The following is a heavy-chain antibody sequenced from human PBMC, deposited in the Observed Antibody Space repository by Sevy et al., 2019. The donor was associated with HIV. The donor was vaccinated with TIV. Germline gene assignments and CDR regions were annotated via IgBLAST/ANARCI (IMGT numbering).Heavy chain of an antibody. D-gene: IGHD3-22*01. V-gene: IGHV3-30-3*01. CDR3: XXXXXXXXXGYYFDY. Sequence: GGSLRLSCAASGFSFNSYAMHWVRQAPGKGPEWVAVISYEGSNKYYADSVRGRFTISRDNSNNILYLQMNSLRPDDXXXXXXXXXXXXXXXGYYFDYWGQGTLVTVSS. J-gene: IGHJ4*02. CDR1: GFSFNSYA. CDR2: ISYEGSNK.